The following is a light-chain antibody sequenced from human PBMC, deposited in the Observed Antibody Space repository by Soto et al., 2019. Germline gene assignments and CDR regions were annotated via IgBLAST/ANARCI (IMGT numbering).Light chain of an antibody. J-gene: IGLJ1*01. CDR2: DVS. CDR3: SSYTSSSTLCV. V-gene: IGLV2-14*01. Sequence: QSVLTQPASVSGSPGQSITISCTGTSSDVGGYNYVSWYQQHPGKAPKLMIYDVSNRPSGVSNRFSGSKSGNTVSLTISGLQAEDEADYYCSSYTSSSTLCVFGTGTEVPGL. CDR1: SSDVGGYNY.